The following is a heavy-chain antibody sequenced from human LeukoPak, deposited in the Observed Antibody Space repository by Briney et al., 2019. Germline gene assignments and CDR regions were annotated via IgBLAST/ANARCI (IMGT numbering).Heavy chain of an antibody. V-gene: IGHV4-31*03. D-gene: IGHD3-10*01. CDR3: ARVRELTMFDY. CDR1: GGSISSGGYY. Sequence: PSETLSLTCTVSGGSISSGGYYWSWIRQHPGKGLEWIGYIYYSGSTYYNPSLKSRVTISVDTSKNQFSLKLSSVTAADTAVYYCARVRELTMFDYWGQGTLVTVSS. J-gene: IGHJ4*02. CDR2: IYYSGST.